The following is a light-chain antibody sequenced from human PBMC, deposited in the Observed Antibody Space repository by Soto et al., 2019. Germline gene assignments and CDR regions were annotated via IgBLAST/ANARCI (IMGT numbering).Light chain of an antibody. V-gene: IGKV1-39*01. CDR3: QQSYSLPLT. Sequence: IQMTQSPSSLSASVGDTVTVTCRASQTIRTYLNWYQQKPGKAPKLLIYAASSLHSGVPSRFSGSGSGTDFTLTISSLQPEDFANYSCQQSYSLPLTFGGGTKVDVK. CDR1: QTIRTY. CDR2: AAS. J-gene: IGKJ4*01.